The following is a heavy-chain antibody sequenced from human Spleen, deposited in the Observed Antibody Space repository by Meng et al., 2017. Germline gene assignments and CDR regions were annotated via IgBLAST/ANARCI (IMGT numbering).Heavy chain of an antibody. J-gene: IGHJ4*02. CDR1: GASISSSNW. CDR2: IYHSGST. V-gene: IGHV4-4*02. D-gene: IGHD3-10*01. Sequence: VELEEAGPGLVNPSGTLSLPCAASGASISSSNWWSWVRLPPGKGLEWIGEIYHSGSTNYNPSLKSRVTISVDKSKNQFSLNLRSVTAADTAIYYCTIGEVGGAESFEDFWGPGTLVTVSS. CDR3: TIGEVGGAESFEDF.